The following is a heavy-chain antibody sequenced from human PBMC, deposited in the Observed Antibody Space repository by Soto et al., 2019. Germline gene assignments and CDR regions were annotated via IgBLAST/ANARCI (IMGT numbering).Heavy chain of an antibody. V-gene: IGHV1-69*13. D-gene: IGHD3-10*01. CDR1: GGTFSSYA. CDR3: APYYYGSGSYYGK. Sequence: SVKVSCKASGGTFSSYAISWVRQAPGQGLEWMGGIIPIFGTANYAQKFQGRVTITADESTSTAYMELSSLRSEDTAVYYCAPYYYGSGSYYGKWGQGTLVTVSS. J-gene: IGHJ4*02. CDR2: IIPIFGTA.